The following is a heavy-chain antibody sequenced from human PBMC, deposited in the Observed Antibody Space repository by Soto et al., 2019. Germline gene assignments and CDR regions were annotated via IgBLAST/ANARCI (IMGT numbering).Heavy chain of an antibody. CDR2: ISYDGSKK. CDR3: ARDWESVGAIDY. Sequence: GGSLRLSCAASGFTFSSYAMHWGRQAPGKGLGWVAVISYDGSKKYYADSVKGRFTISRDNSKNTLYLQMNSLSAEDTAVYYCARDWESVGAIDYWGQGTLVTVSS. V-gene: IGHV3-30*04. CDR1: GFTFSSYA. J-gene: IGHJ4*02. D-gene: IGHD1-26*01.